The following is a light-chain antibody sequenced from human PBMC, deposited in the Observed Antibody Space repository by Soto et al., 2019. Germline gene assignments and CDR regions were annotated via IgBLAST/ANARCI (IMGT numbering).Light chain of an antibody. CDR2: EVT. Sequence: QSALTQPGSVSGSPGQSITISCTGTSSDVGGYNYVSWYQQHPGKAPKLMIYEVTNRPSGVPSRFSGSKSGNTASLTISGLQAEDEADYYCCSFTSGNTAYVFGTGTKVTVL. CDR1: SSDVGGYNY. V-gene: IGLV2-14*01. CDR3: CSFTSGNTAYV. J-gene: IGLJ1*01.